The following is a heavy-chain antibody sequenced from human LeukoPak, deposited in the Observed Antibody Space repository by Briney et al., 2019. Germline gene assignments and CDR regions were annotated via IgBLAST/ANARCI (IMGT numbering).Heavy chain of an antibody. CDR1: GGSISSSSYY. CDR2: INYSGST. Sequence: SETLSLTCTVSGGSISSSSYYWGWIRQPPGKGLEWIGSINYSGSTYYNPSLKSRVTISVDKSKNQFSLDFNSVTAADTAIYYCATNGYYCIDVWGKGTTVTVSS. D-gene: IGHD2-8*01. J-gene: IGHJ6*03. CDR3: ATNGYYCIDV. V-gene: IGHV4-39*07.